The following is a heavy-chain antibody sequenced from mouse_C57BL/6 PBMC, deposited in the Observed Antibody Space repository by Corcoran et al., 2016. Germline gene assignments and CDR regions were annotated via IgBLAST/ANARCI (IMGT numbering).Heavy chain of an antibody. CDR1: GYTFTDYY. CDR2: IYPGSGNT. D-gene: IGHD1-1*01. Sequence: QVQLKQSGAELVRPGASVKLSCKASGYTFTDYYINWVKQRPGQGLEWIARIYPGSGNTYYNEKFKGKATLTAEKSSSTAYMQLSSLTSEDSAVYFCARGFITTLVAPAYWGQGTLVTVSA. CDR3: ARGFITTLVAPAY. J-gene: IGHJ3*01. V-gene: IGHV1-76*01.